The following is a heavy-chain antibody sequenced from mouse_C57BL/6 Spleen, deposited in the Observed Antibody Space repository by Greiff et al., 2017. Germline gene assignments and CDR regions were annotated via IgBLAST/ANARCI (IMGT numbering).Heavy chain of an antibody. V-gene: IGHV1-52*01. CDR1: GYTFTSYW. D-gene: IGHD2-5*01. Sequence: QVQLQQPGAELVRPGSSVKLSCKASGYTFTSYWMHWVKQRPIQGLEWIGNIDPSDSETHYNQKFKDKATLTVDKSSSTAYMQLSSLTSEDSAVXYCARDYSNYWFAYWGQGTLVTVSA. J-gene: IGHJ3*01. CDR2: IDPSDSET. CDR3: ARDYSNYWFAY.